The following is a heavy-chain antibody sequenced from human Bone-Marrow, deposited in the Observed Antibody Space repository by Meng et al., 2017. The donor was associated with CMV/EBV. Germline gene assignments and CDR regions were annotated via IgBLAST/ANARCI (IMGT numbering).Heavy chain of an antibody. D-gene: IGHD6-13*01. V-gene: IGHV4-34*01. J-gene: IGHJ4*02. CDR1: GGSFSGYY. CDR3: ARGRNFFAARSIAALDY. CDR2: INHSGST. Sequence: GSLRLSCAVYGGSFSGYYWSWIRQPPGKGLEWIGEINHSGSTNYNPSLKGRVTISVDTSKNQFSLKLSSVTAADTAVYYCARGRNFFAARSIAALDYWGQGTLVTVSS.